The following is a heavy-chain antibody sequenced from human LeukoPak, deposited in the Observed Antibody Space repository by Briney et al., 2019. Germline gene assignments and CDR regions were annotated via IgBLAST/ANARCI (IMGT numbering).Heavy chain of an antibody. CDR3: ARGSAARGYYFDY. Sequence: GASVKVSCKASGGTFSSYAISWVRQAPGQGLEWMGRIIPIFGTANYAQKFQGRVTITTDESTSTAYMELGSLRSEDTAVYYCARGSAARGYYFDYWGQGTLVTVSS. CDR1: GGTFSSYA. V-gene: IGHV1-69*05. CDR2: IIPIFGTA. J-gene: IGHJ4*02. D-gene: IGHD2-2*01.